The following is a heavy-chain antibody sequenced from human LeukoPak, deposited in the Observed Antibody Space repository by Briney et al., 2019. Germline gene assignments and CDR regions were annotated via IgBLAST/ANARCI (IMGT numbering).Heavy chain of an antibody. CDR3: AKRPSDYGDYVSYFDY. J-gene: IGHJ4*02. CDR1: GFSFISYG. Sequence: PGGSLILSCAASGFSFISYGMHWVRQAPGKGLEWVGVISDDGRRKDYADSVKGRFTISRDNSKDTLYLQMSSLRAEDTAVYYCAKRPSDYGDYVSYFDYWGQGTLVTVSS. CDR2: ISDDGRRK. D-gene: IGHD4-17*01. V-gene: IGHV3-30*18.